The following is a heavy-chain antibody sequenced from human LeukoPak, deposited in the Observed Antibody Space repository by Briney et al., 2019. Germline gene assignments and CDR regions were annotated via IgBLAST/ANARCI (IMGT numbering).Heavy chain of an antibody. D-gene: IGHD4-17*01. CDR1: GFTFRTYG. CDR3: ARDKSGDGIDY. Sequence: GGSLRHSCAASGFTFRTYGMHWVRQAPGKGLEWVAVIWYDGSNKYYADSVKGRFTISRDNSKNTLYLQMNSLRAEDTAVYYCARDKSGDGIDYWGQGTLVTVSS. V-gene: IGHV3-33*08. J-gene: IGHJ4*02. CDR2: IWYDGSNK.